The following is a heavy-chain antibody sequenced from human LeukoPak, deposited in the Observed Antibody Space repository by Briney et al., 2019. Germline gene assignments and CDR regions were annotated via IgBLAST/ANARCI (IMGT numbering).Heavy chain of an antibody. Sequence: GGSLRLSCAASGFTFNIYSMNWVRKAPGKGLDWLTVISNDGSKTYYADSVKGRFTISRDNSKNTLSLQMNSLRAEDTAVYYCASFYGSGSYYRPRPGGGYFDYWGQGTLVTVSS. CDR2: ISNDGSKT. CDR3: ASFYGSGSYYRPRPGGGYFDY. V-gene: IGHV3-30*03. CDR1: GFTFNIYS. J-gene: IGHJ4*02. D-gene: IGHD3-10*01.